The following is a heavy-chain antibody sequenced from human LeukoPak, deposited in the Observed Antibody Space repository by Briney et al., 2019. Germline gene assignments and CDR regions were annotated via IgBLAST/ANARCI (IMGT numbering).Heavy chain of an antibody. Sequence: GESLKISCKGSGYSFTSYWIGWVRQAPGQRLEWMGWINAGNGNTKYSQKFQGRVTITRDTSASTAYMELSSLRSEDTAVYHCARDYSSTSWFDPWGQGTLVTVSS. V-gene: IGHV1-3*01. D-gene: IGHD6-19*01. CDR3: ARDYSSTSWFDP. CDR1: GYSFTSYW. J-gene: IGHJ5*02. CDR2: INAGNGNT.